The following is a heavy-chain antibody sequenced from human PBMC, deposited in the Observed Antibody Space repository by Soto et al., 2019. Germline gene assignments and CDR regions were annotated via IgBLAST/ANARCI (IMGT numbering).Heavy chain of an antibody. D-gene: IGHD3-3*01. CDR3: ARRSGSYGIDY. CDR2: INASNGNT. V-gene: IGHV1-69*02. Sequence: GASVKVSCKASGGTSSSYTISWVRQAPGQGLEWMGRINASNGNTNYAQNFQDRVTITADKSGSTAYMELSSLRSEDTAVYYCARRSGSYGIDYWGQGTQVTVSS. J-gene: IGHJ4*02. CDR1: GGTSSSYT.